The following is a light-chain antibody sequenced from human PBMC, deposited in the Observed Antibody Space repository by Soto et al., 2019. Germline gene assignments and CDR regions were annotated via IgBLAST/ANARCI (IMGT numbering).Light chain of an antibody. CDR2: GAS. J-gene: IGKJ1*01. CDR1: QSVSTN. Sequence: ETVMTQSAVTLSVSLGERATLSCRASQSVSTNLAWYQQKPGQAPRLLIYGASTRATGIPARFSGSGSGTEFTLTIISLQSEDFAVYYCQQYNNWPPWTFGQGTKVEIK. CDR3: QQYNNWPPWT. V-gene: IGKV3-15*01.